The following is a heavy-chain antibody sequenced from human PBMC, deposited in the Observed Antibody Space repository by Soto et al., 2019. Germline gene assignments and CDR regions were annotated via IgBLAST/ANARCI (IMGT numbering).Heavy chain of an antibody. CDR1: GYTFTSYG. Sequence: EASVKVSCKASGYTFTSYGISWVRQTPGQGLEWMGWISAYNGNTNYAQKLQGRVTMTTDTSTSTAYMELRSLRSDDTAVYYCAREGNPTDFWRGYYTRLYYYYYMDVWGKGTTVTVSS. J-gene: IGHJ6*03. D-gene: IGHD3-3*01. CDR2: ISAYNGNT. CDR3: AREGNPTDFWRGYYTRLYYYYYMDV. V-gene: IGHV1-18*01.